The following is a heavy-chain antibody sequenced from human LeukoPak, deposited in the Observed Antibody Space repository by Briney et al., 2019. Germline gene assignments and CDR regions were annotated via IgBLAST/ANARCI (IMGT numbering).Heavy chain of an antibody. CDR2: IYYSGST. CDR3: ARDDSYGQNGMDV. J-gene: IGHJ6*02. D-gene: IGHD5-18*01. V-gene: IGHV4-30-4*01. Sequence: SQTLSLTCTVSGGSISSGDYYWSWIRQPPGKGLEWIGYIYYSGSTYYNPSLKSRVTISVDTSKNQFSLKLSSVTAADTAVYYCARDDSYGQNGMDVWGQATTVTVSS. CDR1: GGSISSGDYY.